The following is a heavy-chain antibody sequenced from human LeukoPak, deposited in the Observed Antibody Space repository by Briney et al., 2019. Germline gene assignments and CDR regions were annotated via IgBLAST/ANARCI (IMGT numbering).Heavy chain of an antibody. V-gene: IGHV3-53*01. CDR2: LYSDGNT. Sequence: GGSLRLSCAASGFTVITNDMTWVRQAPGKGLEWVSVLYSDGNTKYADSVQGRFTISRDNSKNTLYLEMNSLSPDDSSVYYCARGVEPLAANTLAYWGQGTLVTVSS. CDR3: ARGVEPLAANTLAY. D-gene: IGHD1-14*01. J-gene: IGHJ4*02. CDR1: GFTVITND.